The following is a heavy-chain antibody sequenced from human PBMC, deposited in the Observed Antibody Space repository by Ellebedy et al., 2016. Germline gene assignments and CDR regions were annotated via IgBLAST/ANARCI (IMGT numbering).Heavy chain of an antibody. D-gene: IGHD1-26*01. CDR2: IRQGGSDK. CDR1: GFTFSSFA. J-gene: IGHJ4*02. Sequence: GGSLRLSCAASGFTFSSFAMSWVRQAPGKGLEWVAGIRQGGSDKYYVDSVRGRFTISRDDAKNSLYLQMNSLRDEDTAVYYCATQWELYDWGQGTPVTVSS. CDR3: ATQWELYD. V-gene: IGHV3-7*01.